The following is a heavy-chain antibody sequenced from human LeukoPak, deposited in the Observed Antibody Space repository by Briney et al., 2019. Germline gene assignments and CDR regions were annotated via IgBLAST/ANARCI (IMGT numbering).Heavy chain of an antibody. CDR1: GFTFDDYA. J-gene: IGHJ4*02. CDR2: ISRNSGSI. V-gene: IGHV3-9*01. CDR3: AKAVNSQGYFDY. D-gene: IGHD3-16*02. Sequence: PGRSLRLSCAASGFTFDDYAMHWVRQAPGKGLEWVSGISRNSGSIGYADSVKGRFTISRDNAKNSLYLQMNSLRAEDTALYYCAKAVNSQGYFDYWGQGTLVTVSS.